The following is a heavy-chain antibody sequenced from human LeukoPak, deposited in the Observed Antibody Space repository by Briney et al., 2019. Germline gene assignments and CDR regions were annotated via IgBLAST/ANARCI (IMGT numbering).Heavy chain of an antibody. Sequence: SETLSLTCTVSGGSISSYYWSWIRQPPGKGLEWIGYIYYSGSTYYNPSLKSRVTISVDTSKNQFSLKLSSVTAADTAVYYCARDGVTVYYFDYWGQGTLVTVSS. J-gene: IGHJ4*02. CDR1: GGSISSYY. CDR3: ARDGVTVYYFDY. D-gene: IGHD2-21*02. CDR2: IYYSGST. V-gene: IGHV4-59*12.